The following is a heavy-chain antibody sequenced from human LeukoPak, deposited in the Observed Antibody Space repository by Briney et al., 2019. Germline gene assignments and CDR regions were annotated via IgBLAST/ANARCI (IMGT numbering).Heavy chain of an antibody. CDR2: INPNSGGT. V-gene: IGHV1-2*04. D-gene: IGHD6-13*01. CDR3: AREAFYSSSWYGSNWFDP. J-gene: IGHJ5*02. Sequence: ASVKVSCKASGYTFTGYYMHWVRQAPGQGLEWMGWINPNSGGTNYAQKFQGWVTVTRDTSISTAYMELSRLRSDDTAVYYCAREAFYSSSWYGSNWFDPWGQGTLVTVSS. CDR1: GYTFTGYY.